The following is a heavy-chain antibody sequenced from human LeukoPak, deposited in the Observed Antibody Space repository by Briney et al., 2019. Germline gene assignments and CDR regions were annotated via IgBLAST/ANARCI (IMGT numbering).Heavy chain of an antibody. D-gene: IGHD3-3*01. V-gene: IGHV3-9*01. CDR2: ISWNSGSI. Sequence: GGSLRLSCAASGFTFDDYAMHWVRQAPGKGLEWVSGISWNSGSIGYADSVKGRFTISRDNAKNSLYLQMNSLRADDTAVYYCAKGYDFWSGYSHRWGQGTLVTVSS. CDR3: AKGYDFWSGYSHR. J-gene: IGHJ4*02. CDR1: GFTFDDYA.